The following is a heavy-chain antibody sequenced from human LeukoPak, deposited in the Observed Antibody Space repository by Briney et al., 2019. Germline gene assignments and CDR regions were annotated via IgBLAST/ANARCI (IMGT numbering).Heavy chain of an antibody. CDR1: GGSISSGGYY. J-gene: IGHJ4*02. CDR2: IYYSGTA. V-gene: IGHV4-31*03. D-gene: IGHD6-19*01. Sequence: SETLSLTCTVSGGSISSGGYYWSWVRQHPEKGLEWIGHIYYSGTAYYNPSLKSRVTMSVDTSKNQFSLKLSSVTAADTAVYYCARVYRVAVAGFDYWGQGTLVTVSS. CDR3: ARVYRVAVAGFDY.